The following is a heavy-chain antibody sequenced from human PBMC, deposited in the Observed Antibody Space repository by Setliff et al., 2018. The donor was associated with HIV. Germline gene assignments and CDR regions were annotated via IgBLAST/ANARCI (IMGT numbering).Heavy chain of an antibody. Sequence: GASVKVSCKASGYSFTNYGVNWVRQAPGQGLEWMGWISAYNGNTNYAQKLQGRVTMTTDTSTSTAYMELRSLRSDDTAVYYCAREIGDYYDSSGYYPPTDYYYGMDVWGQGTTVTVSS. CDR1: GYSFTNYG. D-gene: IGHD3-22*01. J-gene: IGHJ6*02. CDR2: ISAYNGNT. V-gene: IGHV1-18*01. CDR3: AREIGDYYDSSGYYPPTDYYYGMDV.